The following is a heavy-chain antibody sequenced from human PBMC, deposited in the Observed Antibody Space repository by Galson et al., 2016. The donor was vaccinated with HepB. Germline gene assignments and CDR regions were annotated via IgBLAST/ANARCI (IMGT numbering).Heavy chain of an antibody. CDR1: GFPFSSYG. CDR2: ISYVGTNI. D-gene: IGHD1-26*01. CDR3: AKDPRRILGGTVVGDYYNYYVDV. J-gene: IGHJ6*03. V-gene: IGHV3-30*18. Sequence: SLRLSCAASSGFPFSSYGLHWVRQAPGKALEWVAVISYVGTNIFYAASVKGRFTLSRDTSKNTLYTQMNSLRREDTAVYYCAKDPRRILGGTVVGDYYNYYVDVWGKGTTVIVSS.